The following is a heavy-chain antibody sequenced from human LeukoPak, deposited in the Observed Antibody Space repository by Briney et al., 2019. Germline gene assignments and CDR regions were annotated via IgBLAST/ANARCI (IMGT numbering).Heavy chain of an antibody. Sequence: QPGGSLRLSCAGSGFTFSSYDMSWVRQAPGKGLEWVSAISGSGGSTYYADSVKGRFTISRDNSKSTLYLQMNSLRAEDTAVYYCAKDRHAPGRYCSSTTCFPFDSWGQGTLVTVSS. CDR2: ISGSGGST. D-gene: IGHD2-2*01. V-gene: IGHV3-23*01. CDR1: GFTFSSYD. CDR3: AKDRHAPGRYCSSTTCFPFDS. J-gene: IGHJ5*01.